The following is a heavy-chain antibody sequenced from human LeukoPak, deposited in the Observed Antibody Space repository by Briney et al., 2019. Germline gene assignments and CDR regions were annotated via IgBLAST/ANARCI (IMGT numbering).Heavy chain of an antibody. CDR2: MSSSGSII. D-gene: IGHD6-19*01. Sequence: GGSLRLSCAASGFTFSDYYMSWIRQAPGKGLEWLSYMSSSGSIIWYADSVKGRFTISRDNAKNSLYLQMNSLTTEDTAVYYCSRGSGWLSVYWGQGTLVTVSS. V-gene: IGHV3-11*01. CDR3: SRGSGWLSVY. J-gene: IGHJ4*02. CDR1: GFTFSDYY.